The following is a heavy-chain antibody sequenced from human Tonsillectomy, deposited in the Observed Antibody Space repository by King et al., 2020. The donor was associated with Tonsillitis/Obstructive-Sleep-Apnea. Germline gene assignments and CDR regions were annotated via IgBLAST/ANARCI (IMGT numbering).Heavy chain of an antibody. J-gene: IGHJ4*02. CDR1: GFTFEDYA. V-gene: IGHV3-43*02. CDR3: AKDMGRAVAGRPDY. D-gene: IGHD6-19*01. CDR2: ISGDGGST. Sequence: VQLVESGGGVVQPGGSLRLSCAASGFTFEDYAMHWVRQAPGEGLEWVSLISGDGGSTYYADSVKGRFTISRDNSKNSLYLQMNSLRTEDTALYYCAKDMGRAVAGRPDYWGQATLVTVSS.